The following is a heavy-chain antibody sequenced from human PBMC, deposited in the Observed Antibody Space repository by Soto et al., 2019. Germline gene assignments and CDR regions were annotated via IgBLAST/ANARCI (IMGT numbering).Heavy chain of an antibody. CDR2: ISSNGGST. CDR3: ARDTKSGSYSVDY. D-gene: IGHD1-26*01. J-gene: IGHJ4*02. CDR1: GFTFSSYA. V-gene: IGHV3-64*01. Sequence: EVQLVESGGGLVQPGGSLRLSCAASGFTFSSYAMHWVRQAPGKGLEYVSAISSNGGSTYYANSVKGRFTISRDNSKNTLYLQMASRRAEDMAVYYCARDTKSGSYSVDYWCQGTLVTVSS.